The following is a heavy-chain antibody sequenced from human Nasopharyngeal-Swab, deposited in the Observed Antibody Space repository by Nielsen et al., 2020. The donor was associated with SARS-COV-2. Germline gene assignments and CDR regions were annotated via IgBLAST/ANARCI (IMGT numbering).Heavy chain of an antibody. V-gene: IGHV1-24*01. J-gene: IGHJ3*02. CDR1: GYTLTELS. Sequence: ASVKVSCKVSGYTLTELSMHWVRQAPGKGLDWMGVFDLEDVETFYAQKFQGRVTMTEDTSTDTAYMELSSLRSEDTAVYYCATTPNTRRYFDWLLKSAAFDIWGQGTMVTVSS. CDR3: ATTPNTRRYFDWLLKSAAFDI. D-gene: IGHD3-9*01. CDR2: FDLEDVET.